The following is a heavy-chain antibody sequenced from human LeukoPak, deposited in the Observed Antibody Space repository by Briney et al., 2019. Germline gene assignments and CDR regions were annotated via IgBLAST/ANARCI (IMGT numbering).Heavy chain of an antibody. Sequence: SETLSLTCTVSGGSISSGDYYWSWIRQPPGKCLEWIGYIYYSGRTYYNPSLKSRVTISVDTSKNQFSLKLSSVTAADTAVYYCARPARYFGPMDVWGKGTTVTVSS. V-gene: IGHV4-30-4*08. D-gene: IGHD3-9*01. CDR3: ARPARYFGPMDV. CDR2: IYYSGRT. J-gene: IGHJ6*03. CDR1: GGSISSGDYY.